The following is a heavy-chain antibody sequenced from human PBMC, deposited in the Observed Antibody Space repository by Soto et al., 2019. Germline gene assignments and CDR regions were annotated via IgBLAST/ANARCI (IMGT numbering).Heavy chain of an antibody. D-gene: IGHD3-10*01. CDR1: GYTFTSYG. V-gene: IGHV1-3*01. Sequence: ASVKVSCKASGYTFTSYGISWVRQAPGQGLEWMGWINAGNGNTKYSQKFQGRVTITRDTSASTAYMELSSLRSEDTAVYYCARESMVRGVIIENWFDPWGQGTLVTVSS. CDR2: INAGNGNT. J-gene: IGHJ5*02. CDR3: ARESMVRGVIIENWFDP.